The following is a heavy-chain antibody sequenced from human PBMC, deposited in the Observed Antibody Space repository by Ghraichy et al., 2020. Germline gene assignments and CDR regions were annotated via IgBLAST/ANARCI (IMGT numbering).Heavy chain of an antibody. J-gene: IGHJ2*01. V-gene: IGHV5-51*01. Sequence: GESLNISCKGSGYSFTSQWIGWVRQMPGKGLEWMGLIFPGDSDTRYSASFQGQVTISADKSINTAYLQWSSLKASDTAIYYCARRVHGNTWAYWYFDLWGRGTLVTVSS. CDR1: GYSFTSQW. CDR2: IFPGDSDT. D-gene: IGHD2/OR15-2a*01. CDR3: ARRVHGNTWAYWYFDL.